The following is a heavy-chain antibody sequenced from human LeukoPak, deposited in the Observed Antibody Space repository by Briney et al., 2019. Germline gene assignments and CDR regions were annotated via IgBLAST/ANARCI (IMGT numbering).Heavy chain of an antibody. V-gene: IGHV3-23*01. CDR2: ISSSGGST. CDR1: GFTFSSYA. CDR3: AKVKEYYYYGMDV. J-gene: IGHJ6*02. Sequence: GGSLRLSCAASGFTFSSYAMSWVRQAPGKGLEWVSAISSSGGSTYYADSVKGRFTISRDNSKNTQYLQMNSLRAEDTAVYYCAKVKEYYYYGMDVWGQGTTVTVSS.